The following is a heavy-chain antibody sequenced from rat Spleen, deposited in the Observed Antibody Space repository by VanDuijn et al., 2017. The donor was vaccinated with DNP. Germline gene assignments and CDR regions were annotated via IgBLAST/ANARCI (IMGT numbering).Heavy chain of an antibody. CDR2: ITYDGSGT. J-gene: IGHJ2*01. V-gene: IGHV5-22*01. Sequence: EVQLVESGGGLVQPGRSLKLSCAASGFTFSDYYMTWVRQAPTKGLEWVAYITYDGSGTYYGDSVKGRFTISRDNAKSTLYLQMNSLRSEDMATYYCARYYSGYNFFDYWGQGVMDTVSS. CDR3: ARYYSGYNFFDY. D-gene: IGHD4-3*01. CDR1: GFTFSDYY.